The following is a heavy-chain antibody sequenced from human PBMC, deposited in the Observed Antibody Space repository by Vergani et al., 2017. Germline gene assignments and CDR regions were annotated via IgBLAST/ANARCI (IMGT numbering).Heavy chain of an antibody. D-gene: IGHD2-2*02. CDR1: GGSISSYY. CDR3: AREAYCSSTSCYKDYYYMDV. V-gene: IGHV4-4*07. J-gene: IGHJ6*03. CDR2: IYTSGST. Sequence: QVQLQESGPGLVKPSETLSLTCTVSGGSISSYYWSWIRQPAGKGLEWIGRIYTSGSTNYNPSLKSRVTMSVDTSKNQFSLKLSSVTAADTAVYYCAREAYCSSTSCYKDYYYMDVWGKGTTVTFSS.